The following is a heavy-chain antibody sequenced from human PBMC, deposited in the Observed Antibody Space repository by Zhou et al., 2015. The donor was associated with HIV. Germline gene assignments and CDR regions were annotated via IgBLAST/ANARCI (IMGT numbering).Heavy chain of an antibody. V-gene: IGHV1-69*12. Sequence: QVQLVQSGAEVKKPGSSVKLSCKTSGGSFSSDTIVWIRQAPGQRPEWMGGVTPVLETTNYAQRFQGRVTITADESTRTAYMELSSLTLDDTAMYYCATEHTGSFDFKRRYFDFWGRGTWSLSPQ. D-gene: IGHD1-26*01. CDR3: ATEHTGSFDFKRRYFDF. CDR1: GGSFSSDT. J-gene: IGHJ2*01. CDR2: VTPVLETT.